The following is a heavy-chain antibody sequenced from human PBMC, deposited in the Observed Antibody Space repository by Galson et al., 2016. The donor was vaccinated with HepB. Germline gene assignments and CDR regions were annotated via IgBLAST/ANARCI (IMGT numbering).Heavy chain of an antibody. CDR2: IWSDGSNR. J-gene: IGHJ5*02. CDR3: ARDPHASGWAAYYFDA. V-gene: IGHV3-33*01. Sequence: SLRPSCAVSGFTFSRSGMHWVRQAPGKGLEWVAVIWSDGSNRYYADSVQGRFTISRDNSKNTLFLQMSSLRAEDTAVYFCARDPHASGWAAYYFDAWGQGTLVTVSS. D-gene: IGHD6-19*01. CDR1: GFTFSRSG.